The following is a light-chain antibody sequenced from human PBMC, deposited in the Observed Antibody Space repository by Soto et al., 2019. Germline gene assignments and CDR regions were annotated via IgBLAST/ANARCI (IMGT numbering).Light chain of an antibody. CDR2: QAS. Sequence: DIQMTQSPSTLSASVGDRVTITCRARQSIRNWLAWYQQKPGKAPKLLIHQASTLQSGVPSRFSGSGSGTGFTLNISSLQPDDFATYYCQQYNSHSETFGQGTKVDIK. J-gene: IGKJ1*01. CDR3: QQYNSHSET. V-gene: IGKV1-5*03. CDR1: QSIRNW.